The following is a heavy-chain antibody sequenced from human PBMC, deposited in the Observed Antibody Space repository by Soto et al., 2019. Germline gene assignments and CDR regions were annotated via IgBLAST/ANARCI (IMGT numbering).Heavy chain of an antibody. Sequence: GGSLRLSCAASGFTFSSYWMSWVRQAPGKGLEWVSAIIGSGGSTYYADSVKGRFTISRDNSKNTLYLQMNSLRAEDTAVYYCAKQSDSTPYYYYYMDVWGKGTTVTVSS. J-gene: IGHJ6*03. D-gene: IGHD2-21*02. CDR3: AKQSDSTPYYYYYMDV. V-gene: IGHV3-23*01. CDR1: GFTFSSYW. CDR2: IIGSGGST.